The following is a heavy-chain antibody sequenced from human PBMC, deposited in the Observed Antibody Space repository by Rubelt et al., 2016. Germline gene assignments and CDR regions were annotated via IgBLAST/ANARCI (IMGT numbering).Heavy chain of an antibody. CDR1: GGSFSGYS. Sequence: QVQLQQWGAGLLKPSETLSLTCAVFGGSFSGYSRSWIRQPPGKGLEWIEEINHSGSNNYNPSLKSRVTTSVDKSKKHFSLKLGSGTAADTAVYYGATTAADLYNWFDPWGQGTLVTVSS. V-gene: IGHV4-34*02. J-gene: IGHJ5*02. CDR3: ATTAADLYNWFDP. CDR2: INHSGSN. D-gene: IGHD6-13*01.